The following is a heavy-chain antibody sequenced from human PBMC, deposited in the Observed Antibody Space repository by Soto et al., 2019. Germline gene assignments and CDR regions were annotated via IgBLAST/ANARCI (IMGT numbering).Heavy chain of an antibody. CDR3: ARSRPYDFWSGYSPDNWFDP. J-gene: IGHJ5*02. D-gene: IGHD3-3*01. V-gene: IGHV1-3*01. Sequence: GASVKVSFKASGYTFTSYAMHWVRQAPGQRLEWMGWINAGNGNTKYSQKFQGRVTITRDTSASTAYMELSSLRSEDTAVYYCARSRPYDFWSGYSPDNWFDPWGQGTLVTVSS. CDR1: GYTFTSYA. CDR2: INAGNGNT.